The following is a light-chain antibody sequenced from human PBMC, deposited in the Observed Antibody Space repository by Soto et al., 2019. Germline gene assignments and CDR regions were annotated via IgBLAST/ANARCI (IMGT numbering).Light chain of an antibody. CDR1: QTIHSF. J-gene: IGKJ1*01. Sequence: DIQMTQSPSPLSASLGDRVTITCLASQTIHSFLAWYHQKAGKAPKLLIYDASNLESGVPSRFSGSGSGTEFTLTVSSLQPDDFATFYCQQCHSFPWTFGQGTKVDI. CDR3: QQCHSFPWT. V-gene: IGKV1-5*01. CDR2: DAS.